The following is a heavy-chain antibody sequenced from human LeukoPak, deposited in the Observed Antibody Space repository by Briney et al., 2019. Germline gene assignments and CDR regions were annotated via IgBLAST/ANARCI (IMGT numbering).Heavy chain of an antibody. J-gene: IGHJ6*02. CDR3: ARNQQLGGHSYYYYGMDV. D-gene: IGHD3-16*01. V-gene: IGHV3-23*01. Sequence: GGSLRLSCVGSGFTSIAYALTWARQAPGKGLEWVSGISGGGVTTYYADSVKGRFTISRDNSKNTLHLQMNSLRADDTAIYYCARNQQLGGHSYYYYGMDVWGQGTTVTVSS. CDR1: GFTSIAYA. CDR2: ISGGGVTT.